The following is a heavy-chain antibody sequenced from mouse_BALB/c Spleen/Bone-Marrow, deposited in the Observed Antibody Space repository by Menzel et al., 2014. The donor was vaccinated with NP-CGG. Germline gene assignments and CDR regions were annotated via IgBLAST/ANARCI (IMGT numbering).Heavy chain of an antibody. V-gene: IGHV7-3*02. CDR3: ARFPMDY. Sequence: EVQLQESGGGLVQPGGSLRLSCTTSGFTFTDYYMSWVRQPPGKALEWLAFIRNKAYGYTTEYSASVRGRFTISRDNSQSILYLQMNTLRVEDSATYYCARFPMDYWGQGTSVTVSS. J-gene: IGHJ4*01. CDR2: IRNKAYGYTT. CDR1: GFTFTDYY.